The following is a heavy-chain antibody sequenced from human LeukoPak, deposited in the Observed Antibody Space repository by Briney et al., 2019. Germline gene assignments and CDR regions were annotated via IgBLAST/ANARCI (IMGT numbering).Heavy chain of an antibody. J-gene: IGHJ6*03. CDR2: ISGSGGST. D-gene: IGHD6-6*01. V-gene: IGHV3-23*01. Sequence: GGSLRLSCAASGFTFSSYAMSWVRQAPGKGLEWVSAISGSGGSTYYADSVKGRFTISGDNSKNTLYLQMNSLRAEDTAVYYCARVGSGSSSYGYYYMDVWGKGTTVTVSS. CDR1: GFTFSSYA. CDR3: ARVGSGSSSYGYYYMDV.